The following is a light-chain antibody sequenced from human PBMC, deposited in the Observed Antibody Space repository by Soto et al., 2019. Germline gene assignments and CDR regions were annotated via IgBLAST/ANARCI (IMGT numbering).Light chain of an antibody. CDR2: DVS. J-gene: IGKJ1*01. Sequence: IHLALITSTLSAAMGERVTTTCRASQSITTWLAWYQQRPGKAPKLLIYDVSSLQSGVPSRFSGSGSGTEFTLTISSLQPDDFATYYCQHYKMYSPWTFGQGTKVDIK. CDR1: QSITTW. V-gene: IGKV1-5*01. CDR3: QHYKMYSPWT.